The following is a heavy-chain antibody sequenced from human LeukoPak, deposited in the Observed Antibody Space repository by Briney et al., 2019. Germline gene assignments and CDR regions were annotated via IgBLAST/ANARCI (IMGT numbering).Heavy chain of an antibody. D-gene: IGHD3-22*01. CDR2: INPNSGGT. V-gene: IGHV1-2*02. J-gene: IGHJ5*02. CDR3: ARADQYYYDSSGYYREDWFDP. Sequence: GASVKVSCKASGYTFTGYYMHWVRQASGQGLEWMGWINPNSGGTNYAQKFQGRVTMTRDTSISTAYMELSRLRSDDTAVYYCARADQYYYDSSGYYREDWFDPWGQGTLVTVSS. CDR1: GYTFTGYY.